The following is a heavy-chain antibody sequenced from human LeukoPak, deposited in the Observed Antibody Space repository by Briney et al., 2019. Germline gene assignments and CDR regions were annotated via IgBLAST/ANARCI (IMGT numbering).Heavy chain of an antibody. J-gene: IGHJ4*02. CDR2: ISGSETST. CDR1: GFPFSTYA. V-gene: IGHV3-23*01. D-gene: IGHD1-26*01. Sequence: GGSLRLSCAASGFPFSTYAMSWVRQAPGKGLEWVSAISGSETSTYYADSVKGRFTISRDTSKNTLYLQMNSLRAEDTAVYYCAKGALLPAGHTRYFFDYWGQGTLVTVSP. CDR3: AKGALLPAGHTRYFFDY.